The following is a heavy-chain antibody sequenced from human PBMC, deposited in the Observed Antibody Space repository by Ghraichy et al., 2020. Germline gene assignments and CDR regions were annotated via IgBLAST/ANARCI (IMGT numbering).Heavy chain of an antibody. CDR3: ARGRYGSGSYYNPRPNYFDY. CDR1: GGSFSGYY. V-gene: IGHV4-34*01. D-gene: IGHD3-10*01. Sequence: LETLSLTCAVYGGSFSGYYWSWIRQPPGKGLEWIGEINHSGSTNYNPSLKSRVTISVDTSKNQFSLKLSSVTAADTAVYYCARGRYGSGSYYNPRPNYFDYWGQGTLVTVSS. J-gene: IGHJ4*02. CDR2: INHSGST.